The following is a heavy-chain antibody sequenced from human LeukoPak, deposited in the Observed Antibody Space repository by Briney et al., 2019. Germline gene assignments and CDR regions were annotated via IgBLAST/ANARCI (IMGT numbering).Heavy chain of an antibody. CDR2: IYYSGST. V-gene: IGHV4-39*01. J-gene: IGHJ4*02. CDR3: VRGSTLRHYQY. D-gene: IGHD3-16*01. CDR1: GGSISSTSYY. Sequence: SETLSLTCTVSGGSISSTSYYWGWIRRPPGKGLEWIGSIYYSGSTYYNPSLKSRVTVSVDTSKNQFSLNLSSVTAADTAVYYCVRGSTLRHYQYWGQGTLVTVSS.